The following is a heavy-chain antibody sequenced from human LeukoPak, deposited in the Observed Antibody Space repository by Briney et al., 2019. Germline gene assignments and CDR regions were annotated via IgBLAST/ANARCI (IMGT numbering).Heavy chain of an antibody. CDR2: IIPIFSTA. Sequence: SVKVSCKASGGTFSSYAISWVRQAPGQGLEWMGRIIPIFSTANYAQKFQGRVTITTDESTSTAYMELSSLRSEDTAVYYCARDSSPEYCGGDCSSYYFDYWGQGTLVTVSS. CDR3: ARDSSPEYCGGDCSSYYFDY. D-gene: IGHD2-21*02. CDR1: GGTFSSYA. J-gene: IGHJ4*02. V-gene: IGHV1-69*05.